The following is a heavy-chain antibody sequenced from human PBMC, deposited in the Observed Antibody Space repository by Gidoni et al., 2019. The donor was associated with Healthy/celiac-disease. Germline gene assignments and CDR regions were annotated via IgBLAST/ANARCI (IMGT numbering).Heavy chain of an antibody. CDR3: ARILNDRVAVAGTLAGFDY. V-gene: IGHV2-26*01. Sequence: QVTLKESGPVLVKPTETLTLTCTVSGFSLRNARMGGSWIRQPPGKALEWLAHIFSNDEKSDSTSLKSRLTISKDTSKSQVVLTMTNMDPEDTATYYCARILNDRVAVAGTLAGFDYWGQGTLVTVSS. J-gene: IGHJ4*02. CDR1: GFSLRNARMG. CDR2: IFSNDEK. D-gene: IGHD6-19*01.